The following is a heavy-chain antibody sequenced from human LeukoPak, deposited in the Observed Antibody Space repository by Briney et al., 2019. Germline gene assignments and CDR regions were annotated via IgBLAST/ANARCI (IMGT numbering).Heavy chain of an antibody. CDR1: GFTFSSYA. V-gene: IGHV3-64*01. Sequence: GGSLRLSCAASGFTFSSYAMHWVRQAPGKGLEYVSAISSNGGSTYYANSVKGRFTISRDNSKNTLYLQMGSLRAEDMAVYYCARVLVGAAFDYWGQGTLVTVSS. CDR3: ARVLVGAAFDY. J-gene: IGHJ4*02. D-gene: IGHD1-26*01. CDR2: ISSNGGST.